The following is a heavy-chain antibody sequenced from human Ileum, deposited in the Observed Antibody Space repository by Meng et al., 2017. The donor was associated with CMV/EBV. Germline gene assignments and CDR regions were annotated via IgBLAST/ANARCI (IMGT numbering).Heavy chain of an antibody. D-gene: IGHD3-22*01. CDR3: ARRADTYYYKDY. J-gene: IGHJ4*02. CDR2: ISTYNGDT. CDR1: GYTFTAFG. Sequence: ASVKVSCKASGYTFTAFGISLVRQAPGQGLEWMGWISTYNGDTDCAQNFRDRVTMTTDTSTNTAYMELRSLRSDDTAIYYCARRADTYYYKDYWGQGTLVTVSS. V-gene: IGHV1-18*01.